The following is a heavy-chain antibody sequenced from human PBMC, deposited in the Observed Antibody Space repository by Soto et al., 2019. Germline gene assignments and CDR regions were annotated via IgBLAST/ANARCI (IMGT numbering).Heavy chain of an antibody. Sequence: PSETLSLTCTVSGGSISSYYWSWIRQPPGKGLEWIGYIYYSGSTNYNPSLKSRVTITVDTSKNQFFLKLSSVTAAVTAVFYCARSSADIVVVPAAHNWFDPWGQGTLVTVSS. J-gene: IGHJ5*02. V-gene: IGHV4-59*12. CDR1: GGSISSYY. D-gene: IGHD2-2*01. CDR2: IYYSGST. CDR3: ARSSADIVVVPAAHNWFDP.